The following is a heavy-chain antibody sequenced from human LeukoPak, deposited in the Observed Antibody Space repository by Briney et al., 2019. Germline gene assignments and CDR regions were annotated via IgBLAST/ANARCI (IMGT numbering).Heavy chain of an antibody. V-gene: IGHV3-74*01. J-gene: IGHJ4*02. D-gene: IGHD2/OR15-2a*01. Sequence: GGSLRLSCAASGFTFSTPWMHWVRQAPGKGLVWVSRINSDGTTIDYADSVKGRFTISRDNAKNTLYLQMNSLRDEDTAAYYCARAGYYRFDYWGQGTLVTVSS. CDR3: ARAGYYRFDY. CDR2: INSDGTTI. CDR1: GFTFSTPW.